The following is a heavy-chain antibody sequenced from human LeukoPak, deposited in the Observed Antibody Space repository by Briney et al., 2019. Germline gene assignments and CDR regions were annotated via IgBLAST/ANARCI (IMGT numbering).Heavy chain of an antibody. Sequence: GASVKVSCKASGGTFSSYAISWVRQAPGQGLEWMGRIIPILGIANYAQKFQGRVTITADKSTSTAYMELSSLRSEDTAVYYCARDHSYDSSAPPGPWGQGTLVTVSS. CDR3: ARDHSYDSSAPPGP. D-gene: IGHD3-22*01. V-gene: IGHV1-69*04. J-gene: IGHJ5*02. CDR2: IIPILGIA. CDR1: GGTFSSYA.